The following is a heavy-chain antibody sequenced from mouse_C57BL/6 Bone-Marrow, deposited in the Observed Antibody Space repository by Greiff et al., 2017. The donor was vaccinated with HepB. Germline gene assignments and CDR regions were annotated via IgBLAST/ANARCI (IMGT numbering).Heavy chain of an antibody. CDR1: GYTFTDYE. V-gene: IGHV1-15*01. CDR3: TRSDDYDGDFDY. CDR2: IDPETGGT. J-gene: IGHJ2*01. Sequence: SGAELVRPGASVTLSCKASGYTFTDYEMHWVKQTPVHGLEWIGAIDPETGGTAYNQKFKGKAILTADKSSSTAYMELRSLTSEDSAVYYCTRSDDYDGDFDYWGQGTTLTVSS. D-gene: IGHD2-4*01.